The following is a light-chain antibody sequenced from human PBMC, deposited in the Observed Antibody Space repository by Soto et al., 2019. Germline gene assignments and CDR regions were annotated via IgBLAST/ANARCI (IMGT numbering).Light chain of an antibody. CDR2: RNN. Sequence: QAVVTQPPSASGTPGQRVTISCSGSSSNIGSNYVYWYQQLPGTAPKLLIYRNNQRPSGVHDRFSGSKSGTSASLAISGLRSEDEADYYCAAWDDSLSVVFGGGTKLTVL. V-gene: IGLV1-47*01. CDR1: SSNIGSNY. CDR3: AAWDDSLSVV. J-gene: IGLJ2*01.